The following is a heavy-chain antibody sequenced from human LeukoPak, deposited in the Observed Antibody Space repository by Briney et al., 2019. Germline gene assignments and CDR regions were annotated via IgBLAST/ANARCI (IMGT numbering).Heavy chain of an antibody. CDR2: ISGSGGST. CDR1: GSTFSTYA. V-gene: IGHV3-23*01. Sequence: GGSLRLSCAASGSTFSTYAMSWVRQAPGKGLEWVSAISGSGGSTYYADSVKGRFTISRDNSKNTLYLQRNSLRAADTAVYYCAKAPQGYYDSGAYYYWGQGTLVTVSS. J-gene: IGHJ4*02. CDR3: AKAPQGYYDSGAYYY. D-gene: IGHD3-22*01.